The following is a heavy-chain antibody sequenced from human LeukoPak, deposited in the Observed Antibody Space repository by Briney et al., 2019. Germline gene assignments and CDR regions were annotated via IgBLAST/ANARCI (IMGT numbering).Heavy chain of an antibody. Sequence: SETLSLTCTVSGGSISSYYWSWIRQPPGKGLEWIGNIYTSGNTNYNPSLKSRVAISVDTSKNQFSLKLDSVTAADTAVYYCARPYSSGWSGAFDIWGQGTMVTVSS. D-gene: IGHD6-19*01. J-gene: IGHJ3*02. CDR1: GGSISSYY. CDR2: IYTSGNT. V-gene: IGHV4-4*09. CDR3: ARPYSSGWSGAFDI.